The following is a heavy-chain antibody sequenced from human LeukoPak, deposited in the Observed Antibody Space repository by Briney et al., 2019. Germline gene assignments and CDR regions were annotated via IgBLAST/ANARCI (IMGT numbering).Heavy chain of an antibody. CDR3: ARYSGSYFDY. D-gene: IGHD3-10*01. J-gene: IGHJ4*02. CDR1: GHSISIHY. CDR2: ISESGTT. Sequence: SETLSLTCTVSGHSISIHYWAWIRQPPGKGLEWLATISESGTTYYNPSLKSRVTISVDTSKNQFSLNLGSVTAADTAVYCARYSGSYFDYWGQGSLVTVSS. V-gene: IGHV4-39*01.